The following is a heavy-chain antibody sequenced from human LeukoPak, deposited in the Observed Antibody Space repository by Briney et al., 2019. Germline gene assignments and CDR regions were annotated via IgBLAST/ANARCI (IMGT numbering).Heavy chain of an antibody. V-gene: IGHV1-8*01. CDR3: ARQTYGSGTLGY. CDR2: MNPNSGNT. D-gene: IGHD3-10*01. CDR1: GYTFTSYD. J-gene: IGHJ4*02. Sequence: ASVKVSCKASGYTFTSYDINWVRQATGQGLEWMGWMNPNSGNTGYAQKFQGRVTMTRNTSISTAYMELSSLRSEDTAVYYCARQTYGSGTLGYWGQGTLVTVSS.